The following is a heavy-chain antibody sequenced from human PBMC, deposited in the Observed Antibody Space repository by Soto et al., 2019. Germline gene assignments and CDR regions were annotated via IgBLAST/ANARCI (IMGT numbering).Heavy chain of an antibody. CDR3: VPCRDAAGAGFYP. V-gene: IGHV4-31*03. CDR1: GGSITSDHYY. D-gene: IGHD6-13*01. Sequence: QVQLQESGPGLVKPSETLSLTCSVSGGSITSDHYYWHWIRQRPGKGLEWIGFIYHRWDTYYHPSLRSRVSLSVDRSKNQFALNLRSVTVADTAVYWCVPCRDAAGAGFYPWGQGTQFTVSS. CDR2: IYHRWDT. J-gene: IGHJ5*02.